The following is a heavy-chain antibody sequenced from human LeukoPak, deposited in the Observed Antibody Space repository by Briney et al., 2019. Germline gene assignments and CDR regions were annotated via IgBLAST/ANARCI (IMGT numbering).Heavy chain of an antibody. J-gene: IGHJ6*02. CDR1: GYTFTGYY. CDR2: INPNSGGT. Sequence: GASVKVSCKASGYTFTGYYMHWVRQAPGQGLEWMGWINPNSGGTTYAQKFQGRVTMTRDTSISTAYMELSRLRSDDTAVYYCARRVDYYYYGMDVWGQGTTVTVSS. V-gene: IGHV1-2*02. D-gene: IGHD2-15*01. CDR3: ARRVDYYYYGMDV.